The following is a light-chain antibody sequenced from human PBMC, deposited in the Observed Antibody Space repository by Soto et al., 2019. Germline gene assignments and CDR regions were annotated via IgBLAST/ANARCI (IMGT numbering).Light chain of an antibody. J-gene: IGLJ1*01. CDR2: EVT. V-gene: IGLV2-14*01. CDR1: SSDFYGYNY. Sequence: QSALTQPASASGSPGQSITISCTGTSSDFYGYNYVSWYQQLPGKAPKLLIYEVTSRPSGVSNRFSGSKSGDTASLTISGLLAEDEAYYYCSSYTSGSTLYVFGTGTKVTVL. CDR3: SSYTSGSTLYV.